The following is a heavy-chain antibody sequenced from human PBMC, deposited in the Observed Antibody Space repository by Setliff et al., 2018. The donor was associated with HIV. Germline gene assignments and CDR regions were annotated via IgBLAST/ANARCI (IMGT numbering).Heavy chain of an antibody. CDR1: GGSINSGGYS. Sequence: SETLSLTCAVSGGSINSGGYSWSWIRQPPGKGLEWIGYIYHSGRAIYNSSLTSRVIISVDRSKNQFSLKLTSVTAAETAVYYCARYYCPTGECYGFDIWGQGTRVTVSS. CDR2: IYHSGRA. V-gene: IGHV4-30-2*01. CDR3: ARYYCPTGECYGFDI. D-gene: IGHD2-8*01. J-gene: IGHJ3*02.